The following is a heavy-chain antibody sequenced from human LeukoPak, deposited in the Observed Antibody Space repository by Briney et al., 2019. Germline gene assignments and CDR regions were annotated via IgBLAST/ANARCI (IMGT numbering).Heavy chain of an antibody. CDR1: GGSISSSSYY. CDR3: ARGNYGSGRLFYFDY. Sequence: SETLSLTCTVSGGSISSSSYYWGWIRQPPGKGLEWIGSIYYSGSTYYNPSLKSRVTISVDTSKNQFSLKLSSVTAADTAVYYCARGNYGSGRLFYFDYWGQGTLVTVSS. CDR2: IYYSGST. J-gene: IGHJ4*02. V-gene: IGHV4-39*07. D-gene: IGHD3-10*01.